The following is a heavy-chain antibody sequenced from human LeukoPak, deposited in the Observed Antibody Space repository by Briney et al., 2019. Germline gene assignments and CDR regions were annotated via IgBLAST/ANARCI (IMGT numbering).Heavy chain of an antibody. V-gene: IGHV3-23*01. Sequence: GGSLRLSCAASGLTISDSWIHWVRQAPGKGLEWVSTFSSGGSSTYYADSVKRRFTISRDNSKNTLYLQMNSLRAEDTAVYYCAKGHWGDWYFDLWGRGTLVTVSS. J-gene: IGHJ2*01. D-gene: IGHD7-27*01. CDR2: FSSGGSST. CDR1: GLTISDSW. CDR3: AKGHWGDWYFDL.